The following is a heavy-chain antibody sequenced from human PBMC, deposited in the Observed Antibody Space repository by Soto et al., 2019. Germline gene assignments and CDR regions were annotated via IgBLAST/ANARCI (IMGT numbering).Heavy chain of an antibody. D-gene: IGHD6-13*01. CDR1: GGSISSSNW. Sequence: SETLSLTCAVSGGSISSSNWWSWVRQPPGKGLEWIGEIYHSGNTYYSPSLKSRVTISVDTSKNQFSLKLSSVTAADTAVYYCARRERAAGTDWWFDPWGQGTLVTVSS. J-gene: IGHJ5*02. CDR3: ARRERAAGTDWWFDP. CDR2: IYHSGNT. V-gene: IGHV4-4*02.